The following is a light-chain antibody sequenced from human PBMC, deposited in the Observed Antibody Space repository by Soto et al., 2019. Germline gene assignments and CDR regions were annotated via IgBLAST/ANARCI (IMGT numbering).Light chain of an antibody. J-gene: IGKJ4*01. CDR3: QQYNNWPLT. CDR2: DAS. Sequence: EVVMTQSPATLSVSPGERVTLSCRASQSVRSNLAWYQQKPGQAPRLLIYDASTRATGIPARFSGGGSGTEFTLTISSLQSEDFAVYCCQQYNNWPLTFGGGTKVEIK. CDR1: QSVRSN. V-gene: IGKV3-15*01.